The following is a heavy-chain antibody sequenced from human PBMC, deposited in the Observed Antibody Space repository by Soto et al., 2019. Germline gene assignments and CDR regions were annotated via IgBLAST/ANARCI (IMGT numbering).Heavy chain of an antibody. J-gene: IGHJ4*02. CDR2: IYSGGST. Sequence: PGGSLRLSCAASGFAVGSKYMSWVRQPPGKGLEWVSVIYSGGSTFYADPVKGRFTISRDNSKNTLFLQMNTLRPEDTAVYYCAKGDVAFDCWGQGTLVNVSS. CDR1: GFAVGSKY. D-gene: IGHD3-16*01. V-gene: IGHV3-53*01. CDR3: AKGDVAFDC.